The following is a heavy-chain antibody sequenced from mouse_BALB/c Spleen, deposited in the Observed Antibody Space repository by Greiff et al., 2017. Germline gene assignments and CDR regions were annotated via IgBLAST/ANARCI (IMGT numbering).Heavy chain of an antibody. CDR3: ARRENDGSGY. D-gene: IGHD2-3*01. J-gene: IGHJ2*01. CDR2: INPSSGYT. V-gene: IGHV1-4*02. Sequence: VQLQQSAAELARPGASVKMSCKASGYTFTSYTMHWVKQRPGQGLEWIGYINPSSGYTEYNQKFKDKTTLTADKSSSTAYMQLSSLTSEDSAVYYCARRENDGSGYWGQGTTLTVSS. CDR1: GYTFTSYT.